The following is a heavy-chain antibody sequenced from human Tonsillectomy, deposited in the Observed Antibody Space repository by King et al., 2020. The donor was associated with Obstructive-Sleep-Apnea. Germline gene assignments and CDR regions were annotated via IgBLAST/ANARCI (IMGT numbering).Heavy chain of an antibody. V-gene: IGHV1-24*01. Sequence: QLVQSGAEVKKPGASVKVSCKCSGYTLTELCIHWLRQAPGKGLEWVGGFDPDDGETIYVQKLQGRVTMTEYTSTDTTYMELSSLRSEDTAVYYCATGIAGSFDYWGQGTLVTVSS. CDR2: FDPDDGET. CDR3: ATGIAGSFDY. CDR1: GYTLTELC. J-gene: IGHJ4*02. D-gene: IGHD6-13*01.